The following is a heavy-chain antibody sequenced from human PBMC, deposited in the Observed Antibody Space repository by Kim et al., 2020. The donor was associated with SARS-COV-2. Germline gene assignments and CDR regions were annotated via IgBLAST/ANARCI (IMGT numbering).Heavy chain of an antibody. CDR3: AKDGTTVTPFTFDY. D-gene: IGHD4-17*01. J-gene: IGHJ4*02. Sequence: DSVKGRFTISRDNSKNTLYLQMNSLRAEDTAVYYCAKDGTTVTPFTFDYWGQGTLVTVSS. V-gene: IGHV3-23*01.